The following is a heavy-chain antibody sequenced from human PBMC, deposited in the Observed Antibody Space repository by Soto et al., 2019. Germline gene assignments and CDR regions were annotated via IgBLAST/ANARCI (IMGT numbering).Heavy chain of an antibody. CDR1: GFMFSNHG. Sequence: QVQLVESGGGVVQPGRSLRLSCAASGFMFSNHGMQWVRQAPGKGLEWVAVIWSDGNNRYYADSVKGRFTISRDNSKNTVYLQMNSLRAEDTAVYYCVRGDNWNDAASDYWGQGTLVTVSS. CDR2: IWSDGNNR. J-gene: IGHJ4*02. D-gene: IGHD1-1*01. CDR3: VRGDNWNDAASDY. V-gene: IGHV3-33*01.